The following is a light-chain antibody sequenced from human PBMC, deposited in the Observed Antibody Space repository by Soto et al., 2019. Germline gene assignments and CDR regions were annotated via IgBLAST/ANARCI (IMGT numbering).Light chain of an antibody. CDR2: AAS. V-gene: IGKV1-8*01. CDR3: QQYYSYPLT. Sequence: AIRMTQSPSSLSASTGDRVTITCRASQGISSYLAWYQQKPGKAPKLLLYAASTLQSGVPSRFSGSGSGTDFTLTISCLQSEDFATYYCQQYYSYPLTCGGGTKVEIK. CDR1: QGISSY. J-gene: IGKJ4*01.